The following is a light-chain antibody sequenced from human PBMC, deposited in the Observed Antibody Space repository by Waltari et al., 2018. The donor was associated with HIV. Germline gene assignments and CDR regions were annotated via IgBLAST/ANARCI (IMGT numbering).Light chain of an antibody. V-gene: IGKV1-5*03. Sequence: DIQMTQSPSTLSASVGDRITITCRASQSISDWLAWYQQKPGKAPKLLIYKASSLESGVPSRFSGSGSGTEFTLTISSLQPDDFATYYCQHYNSYSFTFGPGTRVDVK. CDR3: QHYNSYSFT. CDR2: KAS. J-gene: IGKJ3*01. CDR1: QSISDW.